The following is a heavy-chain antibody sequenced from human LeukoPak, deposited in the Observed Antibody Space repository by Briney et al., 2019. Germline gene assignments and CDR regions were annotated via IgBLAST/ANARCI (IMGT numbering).Heavy chain of an antibody. CDR2: ISSSGYTI. CDR1: GFTFSNYE. Sequence: VGSLKLSCTASGFTFSNYEMNWVRQAPGKGLEWVSYISSSGYTIFYADSVKGRFTISRDNAKNSLYLQMNSLRAEDTAVYFCARVDSSAYYCWPDYWGQGTLGSPS. V-gene: IGHV3-48*03. D-gene: IGHD3-22*01. J-gene: IGHJ4*02. CDR3: ARVDSSAYYCWPDY.